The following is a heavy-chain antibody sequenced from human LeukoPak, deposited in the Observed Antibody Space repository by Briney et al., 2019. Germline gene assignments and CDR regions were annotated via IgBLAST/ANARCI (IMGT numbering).Heavy chain of an antibody. CDR1: GFTFTSYA. J-gene: IGHJ5*02. CDR2: ISGSGGST. Sequence: GGSLRLSCAASGFTFTSYAMSWVRRAPGKGLEWVSAISGSGGSTYYADSVKGRFTISRDNSKNTLYLQMNSLRAEDTAVYYCAKPRPSYSSSWYDHWGQGTLVTVSS. V-gene: IGHV3-23*01. D-gene: IGHD6-13*01. CDR3: AKPRPSYSSSWYDH.